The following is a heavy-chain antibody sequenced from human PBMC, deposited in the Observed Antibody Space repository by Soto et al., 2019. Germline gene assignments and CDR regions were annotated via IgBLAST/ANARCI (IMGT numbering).Heavy chain of an antibody. V-gene: IGHV3-53*01. Sequence: QLVESGGGLIQAGGSTRLSCLVSGFTVSRDDMAWVRQAPGKGLEWASIIQSGGATSYPDSAQGRFTISRDNARNTLYLEMNSLRAEDTALYYCTRDIGGKGAYWGPGTLVTVSS. J-gene: IGHJ4*02. CDR3: TRDIGGKGAY. CDR2: IQSGGAT. CDR1: GFTVSRDD. D-gene: IGHD3-10*01.